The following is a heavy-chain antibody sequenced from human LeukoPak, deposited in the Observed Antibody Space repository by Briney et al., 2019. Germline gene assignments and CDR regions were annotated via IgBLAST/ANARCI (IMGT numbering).Heavy chain of an antibody. J-gene: IGHJ4*02. D-gene: IGHD3-10*01. CDR2: INHSGST. V-gene: IGHV4-34*01. Sequence: SETLSLTCAVYGGSFSGYYWSWIRQPPGKGLEWIGEINHSGSTNYNPSLKSRVTISVDTSKNQFSLKLSSVIAADTAVYYCARGSGYGSSYWGQGTLVTVSS. CDR3: ARGSGYGSSY. CDR1: GGSFSGYY.